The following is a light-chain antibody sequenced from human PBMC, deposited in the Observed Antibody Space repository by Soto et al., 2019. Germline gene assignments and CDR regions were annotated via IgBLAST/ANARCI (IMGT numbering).Light chain of an antibody. Sequence: QSVLTQPPSMSGAPGQRVTISCTGSSSNIGAGYDVHWYQQHQGTAPKLLSFDNNNRPSGVPDRFSGSKSDTSASLAITGLQAEDEADYYCQSFDTSLSGSVVFGGGTKLTVL. CDR3: QSFDTSLSGSVV. CDR2: DNN. V-gene: IGLV1-40*01. CDR1: SSNIGAGYD. J-gene: IGLJ2*01.